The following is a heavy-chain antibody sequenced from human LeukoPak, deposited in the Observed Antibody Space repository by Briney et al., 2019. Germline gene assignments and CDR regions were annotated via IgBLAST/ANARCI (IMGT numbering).Heavy chain of an antibody. J-gene: IGHJ4*02. V-gene: IGHV4-4*07. D-gene: IGHD3-22*01. CDR3: ARGYYDSSGYYQYLDY. Sequence: SETLSLTCTVSGGSISSYYWSWIRQPAGRGLEWIGRIYTSGSTNYNPSLKSRVTMSVDTSKNQFSLKLSSVTAADTAVYYWARGYYDSSGYYQYLDYWGQGTLVTVSS. CDR1: GGSISSYY. CDR2: IYTSGST.